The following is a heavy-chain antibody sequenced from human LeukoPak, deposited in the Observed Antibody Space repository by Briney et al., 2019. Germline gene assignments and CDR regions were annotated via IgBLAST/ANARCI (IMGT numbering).Heavy chain of an antibody. D-gene: IGHD6-25*01. CDR1: GLTFSDYW. CDR2: INEDGSAK. CDR3: ARGLHSGLDY. Sequence: PGGSLRLSCAVSGLTFSDYWMSWVRQAPGKGLEWVAYINEDGSAKFYVDSVKGRLTISRDNAKNLVYLQMNSLRAEDTALYYCARGLHSGLDYWGQGTLVTVSS. V-gene: IGHV3-7*02. J-gene: IGHJ4*02.